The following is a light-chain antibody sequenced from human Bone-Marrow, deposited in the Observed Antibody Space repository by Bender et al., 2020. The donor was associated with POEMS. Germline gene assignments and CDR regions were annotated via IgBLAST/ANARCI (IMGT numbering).Light chain of an antibody. CDR1: ASKIRSDY. Sequence: QSVLTQSPSASGTPGQSVTISCSGSASKIRSDYVYWYQQFPGTAPKLLIFRNNQRPSGVPDRFSGYKSGSSASLAISGLLSEDEADYYCAAWDDNLSTWVFGGATKLTVL. CDR3: AAWDDNLSTWV. J-gene: IGLJ3*02. V-gene: IGLV1-47*01. CDR2: RNN.